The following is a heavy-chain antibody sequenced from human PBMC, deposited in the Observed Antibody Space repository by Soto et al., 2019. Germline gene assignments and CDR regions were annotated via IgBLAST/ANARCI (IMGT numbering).Heavy chain of an antibody. V-gene: IGHV4-61*01. D-gene: IGHD4-17*01. Sequence: SETLSLTCSVSGGSVSDKTYYWSWIRQPPGKRLEWIGYVYYSGSTNYNPSLKSRVTISVDLSKNRFSLRLSSVTTADTALYYCARTTAVPNTLRSRYFFDYWGQGTLVTVSS. CDR2: VYYSGST. CDR3: ARTTAVPNTLRSRYFFDY. CDR1: GGSVSDKTYY. J-gene: IGHJ4*02.